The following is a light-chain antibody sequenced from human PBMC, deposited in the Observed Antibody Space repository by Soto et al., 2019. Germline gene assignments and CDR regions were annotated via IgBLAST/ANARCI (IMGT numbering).Light chain of an antibody. CDR3: QQYIRRSWT. Sequence: DIQMTQSPSTLSASVGDRVTITCRASQTINTWLAWYQQKPGQAPKLLIYDASRLQSGVPSRFSGSGSGTDFTLTISSLQPDDLATYYCQQYIRRSWTFGHGTKVDVK. V-gene: IGKV1-5*01. CDR1: QTINTW. J-gene: IGKJ1*01. CDR2: DAS.